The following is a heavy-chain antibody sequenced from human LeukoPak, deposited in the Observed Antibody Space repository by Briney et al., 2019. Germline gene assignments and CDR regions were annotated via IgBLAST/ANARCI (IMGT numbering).Heavy chain of an antibody. J-gene: IGHJ4*02. D-gene: IGHD3-3*01. V-gene: IGHV3-23*01. CDR1: GFTFSSYA. CDR2: ISGSGGST. CDR3: AKCLRYDFWSGTGFDY. Sequence: GGSLRLSCAAAGFTFSSYAMSWVRQAPGKGLEWVSAISGSGGSTYYADSVKGRFTISRDNSKNTLYLQMNSLRAEDTAVYYCAKCLRYDFWSGTGFDYWGQGTLVTVSS.